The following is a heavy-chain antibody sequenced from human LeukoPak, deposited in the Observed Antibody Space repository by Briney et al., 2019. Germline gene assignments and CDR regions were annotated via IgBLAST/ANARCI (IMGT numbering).Heavy chain of an antibody. D-gene: IGHD4-17*01. V-gene: IGHV4-59*01. Sequence: SETLSLTCTVSGGSISSYYWSWIRQPPGKGLEWIGCIYDSGSTNYNPSFKSRVTISVDTSRNQFSLQLRSVTAADTAVYYCAREDPQTTVPEGMDVWGQGTTVIVSS. CDR2: IYDSGST. J-gene: IGHJ6*02. CDR1: GGSISSYY. CDR3: AREDPQTTVPEGMDV.